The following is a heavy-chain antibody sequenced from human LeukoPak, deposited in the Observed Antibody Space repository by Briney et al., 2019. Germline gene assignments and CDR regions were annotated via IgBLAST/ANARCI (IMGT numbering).Heavy chain of an antibody. CDR1: GYTLTELS. V-gene: IGHV1-24*01. Sequence: ASVKVSFKVSGYTLTELSMHWVRQAPGKGLEWIGGFDPEGGETIYAQKFQGRVTMTEDTSTDTAYMELSSLRSEDTAVYYCASRRHDYVWGSYRPTAEYFQHWGQGTLVTVSS. J-gene: IGHJ1*01. CDR2: FDPEGGET. D-gene: IGHD3-16*02. CDR3: ASRRHDYVWGSYRPTAEYFQH.